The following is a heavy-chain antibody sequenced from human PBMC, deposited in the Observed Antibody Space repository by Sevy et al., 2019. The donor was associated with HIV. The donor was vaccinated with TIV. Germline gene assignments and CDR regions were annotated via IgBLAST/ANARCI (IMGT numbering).Heavy chain of an antibody. J-gene: IGHJ4*02. V-gene: IGHV3-23*01. CDR3: AREGCTKPQDY. CDR2: LSFGCGEI. Sequence: GGSLRLSCAASGFTFSKYSMSWVRQPPGKGLEWVSTLSFGCGEINYADSVKGRFTISSDNSKSSVYLQMNNLRPDDTAVYYCAREGCTKPQDYWGQGTLVTVSS. D-gene: IGHD2-8*01. CDR1: GFTFSKYS.